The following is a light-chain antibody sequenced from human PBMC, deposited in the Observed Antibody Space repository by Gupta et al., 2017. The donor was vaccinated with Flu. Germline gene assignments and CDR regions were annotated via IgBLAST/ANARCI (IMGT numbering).Light chain of an antibody. V-gene: IGKV3-11*02. CDR3: QHRDNWPYT. Sequence: PATLSLFPGQRVTLFVRASQGVSSYLATYQQKSGLSPRVLTYDASDRATRLLARSHGSAPLRALSRTISRLVPQDFAVYYCQHRDNWPYTFGQGTRLEMK. CDR2: DAS. CDR1: QGVSSY. J-gene: IGKJ2*01.